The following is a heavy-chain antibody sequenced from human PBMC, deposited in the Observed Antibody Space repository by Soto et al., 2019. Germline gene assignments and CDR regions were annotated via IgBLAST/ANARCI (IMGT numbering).Heavy chain of an antibody. V-gene: IGHV1-69*17. CDR2: IIPVFGLT. D-gene: IGHD3-3*01. CDR3: ARGFSGAVGFFFGMDV. J-gene: IGHJ6*02. CDR1: GGSLNNYS. Sequence: QVQLVQSGAEVKKPGSSVRVSCKASGGSLNNYSLNWVRQAPGQGLVWMGGIIPVFGLTNYEPKFEARLNITADTSTSTASMELKNLRPEDTAVYFCARGFSGAVGFFFGMDVWGQGTTITVSS.